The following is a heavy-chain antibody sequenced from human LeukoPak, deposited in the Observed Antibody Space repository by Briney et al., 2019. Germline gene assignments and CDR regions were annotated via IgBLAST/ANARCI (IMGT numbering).Heavy chain of an antibody. V-gene: IGHV3-48*02. CDR3: ASGDYHNTGGRSY. CDR1: GFTFSTYT. D-gene: IGHD2-8*02. CDR2: ISSSGGTI. J-gene: IGHJ4*02. Sequence: PGGSLRLSCAASGFTFSTYTMIWVRQAPGQGLEWLAYISSSGGTIHYADSVKGRFTVSRDNAKNTLYLQMNSLRDEDTAVYYCASGDYHNTGGRSYWGQGTLVTVSS.